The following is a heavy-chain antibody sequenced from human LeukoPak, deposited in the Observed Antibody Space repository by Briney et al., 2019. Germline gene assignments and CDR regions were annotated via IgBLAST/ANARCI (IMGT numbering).Heavy chain of an antibody. J-gene: IGHJ5*02. CDR3: ARQGYCSSTSCYLWFDP. D-gene: IGHD2-2*01. Sequence: SETLSLTCTVSGASISSRSNYWGWIRQPPGKGLEWIGSIYYSGSTYYNPSLKSRVTISVDTSKNQFSLKLSSVTAADAAVYYCARQGYCSSTSCYLWFDPWGQGTLVTVSS. CDR2: IYYSGST. CDR1: GASISSRSNY. V-gene: IGHV4-39*01.